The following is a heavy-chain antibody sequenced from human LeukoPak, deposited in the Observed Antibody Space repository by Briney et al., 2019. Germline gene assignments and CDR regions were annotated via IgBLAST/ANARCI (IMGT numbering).Heavy chain of an antibody. CDR1: GGSISTSSYY. Sequence: PSETLSLTCTVSGGSISTSSYYWGWVRQPPGEGLEWIGSIFYSGSTYYNPSLKSRVTMSVDTSKNQFSLKLSSVTAADTAVYHCARVAEPWLPRGGYFEYWGQGTLVTVSS. CDR3: ARVAEPWLPRGGYFEY. J-gene: IGHJ4*02. CDR2: IFYSGST. D-gene: IGHD6-19*01. V-gene: IGHV4-39*01.